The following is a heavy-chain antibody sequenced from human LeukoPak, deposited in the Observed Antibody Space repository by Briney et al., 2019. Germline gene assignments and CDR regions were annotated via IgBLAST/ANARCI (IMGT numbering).Heavy chain of an antibody. J-gene: IGHJ3*02. V-gene: IGHV4-59*01. CDR1: GGSISTYY. CDR2: IYYSGST. Sequence: SETLSLTCTVSGGSISTYYWSWIRQPRGKGPEYIGYIYYSGSTNYNPSLKSRVTMSLDTSKNQFSLKLSSVTAADTAVYYCAREEVPHGFDIWGQGTMVTASS. CDR3: AREEVPHGFDI.